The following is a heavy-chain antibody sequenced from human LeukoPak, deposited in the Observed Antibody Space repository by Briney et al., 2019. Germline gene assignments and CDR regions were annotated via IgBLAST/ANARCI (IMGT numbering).Heavy chain of an antibody. CDR3: ARGYYAGFDY. J-gene: IGHJ4*02. D-gene: IGHD3-10*01. Sequence: GASVKVSCKASGYTFTSYYMHWVRPAPGQGLEWMGIINPGGGGTSYAQKFQGRVTMTRNTSTSTVYMELSSLRSEDTAVFDCARGYYAGFDYWGQGTLVTVSS. V-gene: IGHV1-46*01. CDR1: GYTFTSYY. CDR2: INPGGGGT.